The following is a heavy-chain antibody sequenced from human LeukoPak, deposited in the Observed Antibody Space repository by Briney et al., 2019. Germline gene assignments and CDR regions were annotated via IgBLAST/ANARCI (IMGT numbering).Heavy chain of an antibody. J-gene: IGHJ5*02. V-gene: IGHV3-21*01. CDR3: ARDVVVPAAMVFDP. Sequence: GGSLRLSCAASGFTFSSYSMNWVRQAPGKGLGWVSSISSSSSYIYYADSVKGRFTISRDNAKNSLYLQMNSLRAEDTAVYYCARDVVVPAAMVFDPWGQGTLVTVSS. D-gene: IGHD2-2*01. CDR1: GFTFSSYS. CDR2: ISSSSSYI.